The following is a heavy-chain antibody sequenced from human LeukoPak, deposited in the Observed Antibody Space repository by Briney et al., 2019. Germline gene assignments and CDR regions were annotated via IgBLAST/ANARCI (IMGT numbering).Heavy chain of an antibody. CDR2: ISSSGSTT. CDR1: GGSISSNKYY. Sequence: PSETLSLTCTVSGGSISSNKYYMSWIRQAPGKGLEWVSYISSSGSTTSYADSVKGRFTISRDNAKNSLYLQMNSLRAEDTAVYYCARVRGSYATDYWGQGTLVTVSS. D-gene: IGHD3-16*01. J-gene: IGHJ4*02. CDR3: ARVRGSYATDY. V-gene: IGHV3-11*04.